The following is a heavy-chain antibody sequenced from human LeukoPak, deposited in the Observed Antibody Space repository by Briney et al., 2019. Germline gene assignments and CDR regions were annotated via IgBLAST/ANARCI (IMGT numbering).Heavy chain of an antibody. CDR3: ASANTYSSDSGGFYNWFDP. CDR2: INHSGST. Sequence: SETLSPTCTVSGGSISTFYWTWIRQPPGKGLEWIGEINHSGSTNYSPSLKSRVTISVDTSKNQFSLKLSSVTAADTAVYYCASANTYSSDSGGFYNWFDPWGQGTLVTVSS. CDR1: GGSISTFY. J-gene: IGHJ5*02. V-gene: IGHV4-34*01. D-gene: IGHD3-22*01.